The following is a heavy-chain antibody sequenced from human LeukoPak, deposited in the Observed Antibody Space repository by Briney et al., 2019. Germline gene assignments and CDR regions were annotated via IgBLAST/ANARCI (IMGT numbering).Heavy chain of an antibody. CDR2: INWNGGST. CDR1: GFTFDDYG. D-gene: IGHD4-17*01. V-gene: IGHV3-20*04. J-gene: IGHJ4*02. Sequence: GGSLRLSCAASGFTFDDYGMSWVRQAPGKGLEWVSGINWNGGSTGYADSVKGRFTISRDNAKNSLYLQMNSLRAEDTALYYCARSMTDGYGDYEYFDYWGQGTLVTVSS. CDR3: ARSMTDGYGDYEYFDY.